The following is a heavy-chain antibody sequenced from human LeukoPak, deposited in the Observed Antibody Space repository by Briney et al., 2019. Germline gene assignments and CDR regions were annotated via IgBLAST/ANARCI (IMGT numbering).Heavy chain of an antibody. Sequence: NPGGSLRLSCAASGFTFSSYAMTWVRQAPGKGLEWVGRIKSKTDGGTTDYAAPVKGRFTISRDDSKNTLYLQMNSLKTEDTAVYYCTTGITMVRGVIHLIDYWGQGTLVTVSS. J-gene: IGHJ4*02. CDR3: TTGITMVRGVIHLIDY. CDR1: GFTFSSYA. V-gene: IGHV3-15*01. CDR2: IKSKTDGGTT. D-gene: IGHD3-10*01.